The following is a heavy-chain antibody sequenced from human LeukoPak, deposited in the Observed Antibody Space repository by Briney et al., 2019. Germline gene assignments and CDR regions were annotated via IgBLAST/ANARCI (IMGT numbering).Heavy chain of an antibody. V-gene: IGHV3-11*06. CDR1: GFTFSDYY. CDR2: ISSSSSYT. CDR3: ARVLGYCSSASCYSWFDP. J-gene: IGHJ5*02. D-gene: IGHD2-2*01. Sequence: GGSLRLSCAASGFTFSDYYMSWIRQAPGKGLEWVSYISSSSSYTNYTDSVKGRFTISRDNAKNSLYLQMNSLRAEDTAVYYCARVLGYCSSASCYSWFDPWGQGTLVTVSS.